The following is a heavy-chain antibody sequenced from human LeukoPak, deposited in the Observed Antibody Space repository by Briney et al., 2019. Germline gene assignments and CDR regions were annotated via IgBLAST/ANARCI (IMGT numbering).Heavy chain of an antibody. CDR1: GFIFSSYW. D-gene: IGHD3-10*01. CDR3: ARFQSYSLDS. V-gene: IGHV3-7*05. Sequence: GGSLRLSCAAFGFIFSSYWMSWVRQAPGKGLEWVANIKQDGSEKYYVDSVRGRFTISRDNAKHSLYLQMNSLRAEDTAVYYCARFQSYSLDSWGQGTLVTVSS. CDR2: IKQDGSEK. J-gene: IGHJ4*02.